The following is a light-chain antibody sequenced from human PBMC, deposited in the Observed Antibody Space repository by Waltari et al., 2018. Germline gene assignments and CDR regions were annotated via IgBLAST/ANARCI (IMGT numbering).Light chain of an antibody. CDR3: QQLNSYLT. Sequence: DIQMTQSPSTLSASVGDRVTITCRASQSIGGWLAWYQQKPGKAPNLLIFKASFLEGGVPSRFSGSGSGTEFTLTISSLQPEDFANYYCQQLNSYLTFGGGTKVEIK. CDR1: QSIGGW. J-gene: IGKJ4*01. V-gene: IGKV1-5*03. CDR2: KAS.